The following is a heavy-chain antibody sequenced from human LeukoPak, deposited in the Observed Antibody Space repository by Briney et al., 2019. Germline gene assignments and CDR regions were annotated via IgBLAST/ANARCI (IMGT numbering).Heavy chain of an antibody. Sequence: GGSLRLFCAASGFSVNNLYMSWVRQAPGKGLEWVSVIYSGDRTYYADSVKGRFTNSRDTSKNTVYLQMNSLRPEETAVYYWARDGEYSYGYGFDYWGQGTLVTVSS. V-gene: IGHV3-66*01. J-gene: IGHJ4*02. CDR2: IYSGDRT. D-gene: IGHD5-18*01. CDR1: GFSVNNLY. CDR3: ARDGEYSYGYGFDY.